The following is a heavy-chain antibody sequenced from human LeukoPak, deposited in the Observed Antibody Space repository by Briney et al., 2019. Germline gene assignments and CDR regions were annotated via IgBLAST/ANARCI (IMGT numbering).Heavy chain of an antibody. CDR2: IYYSGST. V-gene: IGHV4-59*12. CDR3: ARGYSYYFFDY. D-gene: IGHD5-18*01. CDR1: GGSINNYY. J-gene: IGHJ4*02. Sequence: SETLSLTCTVSGGSINNYYWSWIRQPPGKGLEWIGYIYYSGSTNHNPSLKSRVTISVDTSKNQFSLNLSSVTAADTAVYYCARGYSYYFFDYWGQGTLVTVSS.